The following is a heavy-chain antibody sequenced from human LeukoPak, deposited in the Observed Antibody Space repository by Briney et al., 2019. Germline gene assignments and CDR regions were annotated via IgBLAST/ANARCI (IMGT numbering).Heavy chain of an antibody. Sequence: GASVKVSCKASGYTFTSYGISWVRQAPGQGLEWMGWISAYNGNTNYAQKLQGRVTMTTDTSTSTAYMELRSLRSDNTAVYYCARDRGYYDSSGYSSWGQGTLVTVSS. D-gene: IGHD3-22*01. CDR1: GYTFTSYG. CDR3: ARDRGYYDSSGYSS. CDR2: ISAYNGNT. J-gene: IGHJ4*02. V-gene: IGHV1-18*01.